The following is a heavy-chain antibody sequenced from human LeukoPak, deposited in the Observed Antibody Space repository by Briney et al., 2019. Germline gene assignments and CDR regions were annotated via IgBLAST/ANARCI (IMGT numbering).Heavy chain of an antibody. D-gene: IGHD6-19*01. Sequence: GGSLRLSCAASGFTFSSYAMHWVRQAPGKGLEWVAVISYDGSNKYYADSVKGRFTISRDNAKNSLYLQMNSLRAEDTALYYCAKGIAVAGSYYYGMDVWGQGTTVTVSS. V-gene: IGHV3-30-3*01. CDR1: GFTFSSYA. CDR3: AKGIAVAGSYYYGMDV. J-gene: IGHJ6*02. CDR2: ISYDGSNK.